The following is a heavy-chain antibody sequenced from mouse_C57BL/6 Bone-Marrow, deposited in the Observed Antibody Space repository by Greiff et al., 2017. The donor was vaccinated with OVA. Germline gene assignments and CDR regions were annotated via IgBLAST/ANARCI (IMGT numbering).Heavy chain of an antibody. CDR1: GFTFSDYY. J-gene: IGHJ3*01. D-gene: IGHD2-2*01. CDR2: ISNGGGST. CDR3: ARRGYDLAWFAY. Sequence: EVQVVESGGGLVQPGGSLKLSCAASGFTFSDYYMYWVRQTPEKRLEWVAYISNGGGSTYYPDTVKGRFTISRDNAKNTLYLQMSRLKSEDTAMYYCARRGYDLAWFAYWGQGTLVTVSA. V-gene: IGHV5-12*01.